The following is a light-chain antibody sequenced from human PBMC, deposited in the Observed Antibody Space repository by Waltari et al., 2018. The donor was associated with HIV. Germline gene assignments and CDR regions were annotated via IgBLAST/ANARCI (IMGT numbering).Light chain of an antibody. CDR1: TSDVGSYNY. Sequence: QSALTQPPSASESPGQSVTISCTGTTSDVGSYNYVSWYQQHPGKAPKLSIYEVTKRPSGVPDRFSGSKSGNTASLTVSGLQPEDEADYYCSSYADSNDLLFGGGTRLTVL. CDR2: EVT. V-gene: IGLV2-8*01. CDR3: SSYADSNDLL. J-gene: IGLJ2*01.